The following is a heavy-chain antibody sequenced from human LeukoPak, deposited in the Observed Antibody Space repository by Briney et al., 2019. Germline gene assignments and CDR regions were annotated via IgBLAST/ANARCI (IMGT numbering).Heavy chain of an antibody. Sequence: PGGSLRLSCAASGFTFSSYGMHWVRQAPGKGLEWVAFIRYDGSHKYYANSVKGRFTISRDNAKNSVYLQMNSLRVEDTALYYCAPETYYFDYWGQGNLVTVSS. CDR2: IRYDGSHK. V-gene: IGHV3-30*02. CDR3: APETYYFDY. CDR1: GFTFSSYG. J-gene: IGHJ4*02.